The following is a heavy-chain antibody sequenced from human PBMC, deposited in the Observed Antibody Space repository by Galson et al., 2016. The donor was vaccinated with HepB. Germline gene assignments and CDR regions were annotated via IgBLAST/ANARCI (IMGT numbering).Heavy chain of an antibody. V-gene: IGHV1-69*13. Sequence: SVKVSCKASGGTFSNYAISWVRQAPGQGLEWMGGIIPIFGTSNYAQRFQGRVAMTADESTTTVYMELSSLRSDDTAVYYCARDNGDYGGPNYYDPWGQGTLVTVSS. J-gene: IGHJ5*02. CDR2: IIPIFGTS. D-gene: IGHD4-17*01. CDR3: ARDNGDYGGPNYYDP. CDR1: GGTFSNYA.